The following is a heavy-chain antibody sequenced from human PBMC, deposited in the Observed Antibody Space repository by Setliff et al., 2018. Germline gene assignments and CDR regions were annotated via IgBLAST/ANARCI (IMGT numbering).Heavy chain of an antibody. CDR1: GYTFTDYG. CDR3: ARDADNYDTSENPIFDY. V-gene: IGHV1-18*01. D-gene: IGHD3-22*01. Sequence: GASVKVSCKASGYTFTDYGVTWVRQAPGQGLEWVGWISPYSGNAYYAPKFQGRVIMTTDTSTTTAYMDLRSLRPDDTAVYYCARDADNYDTSENPIFDYWGQGTLVTVSS. J-gene: IGHJ4*02. CDR2: ISPYSGNA.